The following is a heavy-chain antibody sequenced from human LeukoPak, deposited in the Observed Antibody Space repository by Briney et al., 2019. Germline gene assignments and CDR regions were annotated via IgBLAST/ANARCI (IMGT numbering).Heavy chain of an antibody. CDR1: GGSSSSYY. D-gene: IGHD3-22*01. CDR3: ARLLDYDNSGDPDTFDM. V-gene: IGHV4-59*12. Sequence: SETQSLTCTGAGGSSSSYYRTWVRQTPAKRLEWIAFINTYNNGRTKYNPSLQSRVTISLDTSKNHFSLQLRSVTAADTAVYYCARLLDYDNSGDPDTFDMWGQGTMVTVSS. CDR2: INTYNNGRT. J-gene: IGHJ3*02.